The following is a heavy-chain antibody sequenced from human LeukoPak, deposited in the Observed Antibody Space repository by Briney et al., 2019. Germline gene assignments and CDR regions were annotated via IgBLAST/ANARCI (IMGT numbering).Heavy chain of an antibody. J-gene: IGHJ4*02. V-gene: IGHV1-2*02. D-gene: IGHD3-22*01. CDR3: AGIASDYYDSSGLGPLSHFVY. CDR1: GYTFTGYY. Sequence: ASVKVSCKASGYTFTGYYMHWVRQAPGQGLEWMGWINPNSGGTNYAQKFQGRVTMTRDMSISTAYMELSRLRSDDTAVYYCAGIASDYYDSSGLGPLSHFVYWGLGTLVTVSS. CDR2: INPNSGGT.